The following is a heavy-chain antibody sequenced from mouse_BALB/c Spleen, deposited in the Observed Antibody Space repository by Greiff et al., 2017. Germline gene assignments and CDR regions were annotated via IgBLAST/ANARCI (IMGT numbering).Heavy chain of an antibody. J-gene: IGHJ2*01. D-gene: IGHD2-3*01. Sequence: VQLQQSGPELVKPGASVKISCKASGYSFTGYYMHWVKQSHVKSLEWIGRINPYNGATSYNQNFKDKASLTVDKSSSTAYMELHSLTSEDSAVYYCARGDDGYPFDYWGQGTTLTVSS. CDR2: INPYNGAT. CDR3: ARGDDGYPFDY. CDR1: GYSFTGYY. V-gene: IGHV1-31*01.